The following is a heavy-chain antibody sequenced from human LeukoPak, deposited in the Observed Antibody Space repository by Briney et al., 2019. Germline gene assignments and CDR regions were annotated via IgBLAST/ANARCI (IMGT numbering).Heavy chain of an antibody. J-gene: IGHJ4*02. CDR3: ASLYCSGGSCKWY. CDR1: GFTFSSYD. D-gene: IGHD2-15*01. CDR2: IGTAGDT. Sequence: PGGSLRLSCAASGFTFSSYDMHWVRQATGKSLEWVSAIGTAGDTYYPGSVKGRFTISRENAKNSLYLQMNSLRAGDTAVYYCASLYCSGGSCKWYWGQGTLVTVSS. V-gene: IGHV3-13*01.